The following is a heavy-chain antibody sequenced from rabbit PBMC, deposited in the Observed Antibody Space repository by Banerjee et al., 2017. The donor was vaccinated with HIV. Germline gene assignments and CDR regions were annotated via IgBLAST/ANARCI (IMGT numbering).Heavy chain of an antibody. J-gene: IGHJ4*01. CDR3: ARDLAGVIGWNFNL. CDR1: GIDFSSGYD. CDR2: IYTGSYST. V-gene: IGHV1S45*01. Sequence: QEQLVESRGGLVQPGGSLTLSCKASGIDFSSGYDACWVRQAPGKGLEWIGCIYTGSYSTDYASWAKGRFTISKTSSTTVTLQMTSLAAADTATYFCARDLAGVIGWNFNLWGQGTLVTVS. D-gene: IGHD4-1*01.